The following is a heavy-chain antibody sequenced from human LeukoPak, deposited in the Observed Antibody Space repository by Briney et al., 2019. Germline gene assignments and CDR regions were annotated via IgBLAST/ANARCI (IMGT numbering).Heavy chain of an antibody. D-gene: IGHD1-20*01. Sequence: GGSLRLSCAASGFTFSSYSMNWVRQAPGKGLEWVSSISSSSSYIYYADSVKGRFTISRDNAKNSLYLQMNSLRAEDTAVYYCARIALPWYNWNDAPRTDAFDIWGQGTMVTVSS. CDR1: GFTFSSYS. CDR3: ARIALPWYNWNDAPRTDAFDI. V-gene: IGHV3-21*01. CDR2: ISSSSSYI. J-gene: IGHJ3*02.